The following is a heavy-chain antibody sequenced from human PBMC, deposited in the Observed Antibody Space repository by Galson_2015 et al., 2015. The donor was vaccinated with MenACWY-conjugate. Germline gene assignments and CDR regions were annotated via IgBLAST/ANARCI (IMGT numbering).Heavy chain of an antibody. CDR2: LSATGTYT. J-gene: IGHJ4*02. CDR3: AKVPASIKRIYFDY. CDR1: GFTFSNYA. Sequence: SLRLSCAASGFTFSNYAMHWVRQAPGKGLQWVSGLSATGTYTYYADSIKGRFTISRDNSQNTLYLHMERLRAEDTAVYYCAKVPASIKRIYFDYWGQGTLVTVSS. D-gene: IGHD2-2*02. V-gene: IGHV3-23*01.